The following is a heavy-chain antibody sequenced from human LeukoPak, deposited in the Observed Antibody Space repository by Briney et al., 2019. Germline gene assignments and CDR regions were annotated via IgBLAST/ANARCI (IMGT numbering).Heavy chain of an antibody. J-gene: IGHJ6*04. D-gene: IGHD2-2*01. CDR2: IYYSGST. CDR1: GGSISSYY. Sequence: PSETLSLTCTVSGGSISSYYWSWIRQPPGKGLEWIGYIYYSGSTNYNPSLKSRVTISVDTSKNQFSLKLSSVTAADTAVYYCARGDIVVVPANYGMDVWGKGTTVTVSS. CDR3: ARGDIVVVPANYGMDV. V-gene: IGHV4-59*01.